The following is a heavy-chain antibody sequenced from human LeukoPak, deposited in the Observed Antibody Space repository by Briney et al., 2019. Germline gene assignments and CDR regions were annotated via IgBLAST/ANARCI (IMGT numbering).Heavy chain of an antibody. CDR2: INTNTGNP. CDR3: ASIQGYYDSSGYQDFDY. J-gene: IGHJ4*02. D-gene: IGHD3-22*01. Sequence: ASVKVSCKASGYTFTSYAMNWVRQAPGQGLEWMGWINTNTGNPTYAQGFTGRFVFSLDTSVSTAYLQISSLKAEDTAVYYCASIQGYYDSSGYQDFDYWGQGTLVTVSS. V-gene: IGHV7-4-1*02. CDR1: GYTFTSYA.